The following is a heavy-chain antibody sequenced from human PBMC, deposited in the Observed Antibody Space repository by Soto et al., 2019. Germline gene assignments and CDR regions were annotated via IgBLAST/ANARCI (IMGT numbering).Heavy chain of an antibody. D-gene: IGHD1-26*01. CDR3: ARLIVGATYYYYDGMDV. CDR1: GGTFSSYA. CDR2: IIPIFGTA. V-gene: IGHV1-69*06. Sequence: QVQLVQSGAEVKKPGSSVKVSCKASGGTFSSYAISWVRQAPGQGLEWMGGIIPIFGTATYAQTFQGRVTITADKSTSTADMERSSLRSEDTAVYYCARLIVGATYYYYDGMDVWGQGTTVTVSS. J-gene: IGHJ6*02.